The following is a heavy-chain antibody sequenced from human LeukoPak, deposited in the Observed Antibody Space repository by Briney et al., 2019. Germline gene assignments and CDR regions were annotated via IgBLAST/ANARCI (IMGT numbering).Heavy chain of an antibody. V-gene: IGHV5-51*01. J-gene: IGHJ4*02. CDR3: ARGYCSSTSCYWGFGHFGD. Sequence: GESLKISCKGPGYRFTSYCIGWVRQMPGKGLEWMRIIYPGDSDTRYRPSFEGQVTISADESISTACLQWSSLKASDTAIYYCARGYCSSTSCYWGFGHFGDWGQGTLVTAAS. CDR2: IYPGDSDT. CDR1: GYRFTSYC. D-gene: IGHD2-2*01.